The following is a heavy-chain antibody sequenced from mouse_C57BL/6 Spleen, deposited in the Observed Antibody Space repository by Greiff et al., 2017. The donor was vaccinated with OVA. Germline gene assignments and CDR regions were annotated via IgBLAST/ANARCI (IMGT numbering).Heavy chain of an antibody. V-gene: IGHV1-69*01. CDR2: IDPSASYT. D-gene: IGHD1-1*01. Sequence: VQLQQSGAELVMPGASVKLSCKASGYTFTSYWMHWVKQRPGQGLEWIGEIDPSASYTNYNQKFKGKSTLTVDKSSSTAYMQLSSLTSEDSAVYYCAREGRGSSDFDYWGQGTTLTVSS. J-gene: IGHJ2*01. CDR1: GYTFTSYW. CDR3: AREGRGSSDFDY.